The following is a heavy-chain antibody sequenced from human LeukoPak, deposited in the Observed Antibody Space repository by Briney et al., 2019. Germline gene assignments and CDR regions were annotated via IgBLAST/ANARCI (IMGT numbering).Heavy chain of an antibody. D-gene: IGHD5-12*01. V-gene: IGHV1-3*01. CDR3: ARGDPVDIVAKYHQYPDY. Sequence: APVKVSCKASGYTFTSYAMHWVRQAPGQRLEWMGWINAGNGNTKYSQKFQGRVTITRDTSASTAYMELSSLRSEDTAVYYCARGDPVDIVAKYHQYPDYWGQGTLVTVSS. CDR1: GYTFTSYA. J-gene: IGHJ4*02. CDR2: INAGNGNT.